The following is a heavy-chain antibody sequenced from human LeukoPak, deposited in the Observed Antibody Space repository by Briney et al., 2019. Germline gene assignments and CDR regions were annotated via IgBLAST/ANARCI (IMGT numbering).Heavy chain of an antibody. J-gene: IGHJ4*02. D-gene: IGHD3-22*01. CDR3: ARVYTMIVVVDY. CDR2: IYSGGSI. CDR1: GFTVSSTY. Sequence: PGGSLRLSCAASGFTVSSTYMSWVRQAPGKGLEWVSVIYSGGSIYYADSVTCRFTIPRHNSKHTLYLQMNSVRAEDTAVHCIARVYTMIVVVDYWGQGTLVTVSS. V-gene: IGHV3-53*01.